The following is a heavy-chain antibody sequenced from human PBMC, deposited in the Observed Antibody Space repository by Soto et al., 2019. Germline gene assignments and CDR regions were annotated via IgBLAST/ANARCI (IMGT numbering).Heavy chain of an antibody. V-gene: IGHV4-59*01. CDR2: IYYSGST. CDR1: GGSISSYY. CDR3: ARIGLSDWFDP. D-gene: IGHD3-10*01. Sequence: SETLSLTCTVSGGSISSYYWSWIRQPPGKGLEWIGYIYYSGSTNYNPSLKSRVTISVDTSKNQFSLKLSSVTAADTAVYYCARIGLSDWFDPWGQGTLVTVSS. J-gene: IGHJ5*02.